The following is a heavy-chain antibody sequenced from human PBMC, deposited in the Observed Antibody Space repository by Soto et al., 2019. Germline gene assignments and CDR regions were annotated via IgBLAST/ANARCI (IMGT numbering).Heavy chain of an antibody. CDR2: VSLTGDRT. Sequence: PWWSLRLSCLASIFDFSRYEMSWFRQAAGKGLEWVSRVSLTGDRTNYAGSVKGRFTVSRDNFKNALYLEMDSLRPDDTAIYYCARGGGYCTPTSCAIDSWGRGTPVTVSS. D-gene: IGHD2-8*01. CDR1: IFDFSRYE. J-gene: IGHJ4*02. CDR3: ARGGGYCTPTSCAIDS. V-gene: IGHV3-23*01.